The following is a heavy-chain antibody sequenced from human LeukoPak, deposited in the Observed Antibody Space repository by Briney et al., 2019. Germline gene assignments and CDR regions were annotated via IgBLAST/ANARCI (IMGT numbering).Heavy chain of an antibody. J-gene: IGHJ6*02. CDR1: GYTFTSYG. V-gene: IGHV1-18*01. Sequence: GSVKVSCTASGYTFTSYGISWVRQAPGQGLEWMGWISAYNGNTNYAQKLQGRVTMTTVTSTSTAYMELRSLRSDDTAVYYCARDLITIFGVVITRYGMDVWGQGTTVTVSS. CDR2: ISAYNGNT. D-gene: IGHD3-3*01. CDR3: ARDLITIFGVVITRYGMDV.